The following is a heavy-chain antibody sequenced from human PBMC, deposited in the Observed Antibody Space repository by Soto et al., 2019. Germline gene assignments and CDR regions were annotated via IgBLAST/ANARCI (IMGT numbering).Heavy chain of an antibody. D-gene: IGHD5-18*01. CDR2: IYYSGST. V-gene: IGHV4-30-4*01. CDR1: GGSISSGDYY. Sequence: PSETLSLTCTVSGGSISSGDYYWSWIRQPPGKGLEWIGYIYYSGSTYYNPSLKSRVTILGDTSKNQFSLKLSSVTAADTAVYYCARGWIQLGSYYFDYWGQGTLVTVSS. J-gene: IGHJ4*02. CDR3: ARGWIQLGSYYFDY.